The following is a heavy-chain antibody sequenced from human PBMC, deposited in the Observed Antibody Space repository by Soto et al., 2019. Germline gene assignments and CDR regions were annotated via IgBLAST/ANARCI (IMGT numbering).Heavy chain of an antibody. CDR1: DGTRVGGGYY. CDR2: ISSNASN. J-gene: IGHJ4*01. Sequence: PSETLRVRWTVADGTRVGGGYYRIWIRQHPAKCLEWIGQISSNASNYYNPSLKSRVTISVDTSKKQFSLKLTSGTAADTAVYFCARAHTIFGLITVLEYWVHGTLVTVS. V-gene: IGHV4-31*02. CDR3: ARAHTIFGLITVLEY. D-gene: IGHD3-3*01.